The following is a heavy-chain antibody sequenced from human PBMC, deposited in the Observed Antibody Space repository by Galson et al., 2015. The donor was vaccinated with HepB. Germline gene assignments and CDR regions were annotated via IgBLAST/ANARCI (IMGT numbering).Heavy chain of an antibody. Sequence: LRLSCAASGFTFSSYWMPWVRQAPGKGLVWVSHINSDGSTTSYADFVKGRFTISRDNAKNTLYLQMNSLRAEDTAVYYCARIRYYYGMDVWGQGATVTVSS. J-gene: IGHJ6*02. CDR1: GFTFSSYW. CDR3: ARIRYYYGMDV. D-gene: IGHD3-10*01. V-gene: IGHV3-74*01. CDR2: INSDGSTT.